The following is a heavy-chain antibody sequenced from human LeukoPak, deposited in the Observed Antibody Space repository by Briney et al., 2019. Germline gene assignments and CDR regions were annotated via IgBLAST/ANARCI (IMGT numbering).Heavy chain of an antibody. CDR3: ARAVYSSSWSN. J-gene: IGHJ4*02. V-gene: IGHV4-34*01. CDR1: GGSFSGYY. Sequence: SETLSLTCAVYGGSFSGYYWSWIRQPXXXXXEWIGEINHSGSTNYNPSLKSRVTISVDTSKNQFSLKLSYVTAADTAVYYCARAVYSSSWSNWGQGTLVTVSS. D-gene: IGHD6-13*01. CDR2: INHSGST.